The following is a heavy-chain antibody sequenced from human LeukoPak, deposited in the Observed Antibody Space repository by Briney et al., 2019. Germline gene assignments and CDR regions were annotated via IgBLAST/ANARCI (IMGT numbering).Heavy chain of an antibody. CDR3: ARVSSGYDLFIGYCYYYMDV. Sequence: GGSLRLSCAASGFTFSSYWMHWVRQAPGKGLVWVSRINSDGSSTSYADSVKGRFTISRDNAKNTLYLQMNSLRAEDTAVYYCARVSSGYDLFIGYCYYYMDVWGKGTTVTVSS. J-gene: IGHJ6*03. D-gene: IGHD5-12*01. CDR1: GFTFSSYW. V-gene: IGHV3-74*01. CDR2: INSDGSST.